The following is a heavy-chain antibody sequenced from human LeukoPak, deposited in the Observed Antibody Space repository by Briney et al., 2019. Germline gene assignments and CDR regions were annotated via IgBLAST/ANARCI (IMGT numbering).Heavy chain of an antibody. J-gene: IGHJ5*02. Sequence: ASVRVSCKTSGYTFTDYDITWVRQAPGQGLEWMGRVSPYNGNTYYSQRFQGRVTISKDTSTGTAYMDLRNMRDDDTAVYYCARDSLDCNNGVCQFRPWFDPWGQGTLVTVSS. CDR2: VSPYNGNT. V-gene: IGHV1-18*01. D-gene: IGHD2-8*01. CDR3: ARDSLDCNNGVCQFRPWFDP. CDR1: GYTFTDYD.